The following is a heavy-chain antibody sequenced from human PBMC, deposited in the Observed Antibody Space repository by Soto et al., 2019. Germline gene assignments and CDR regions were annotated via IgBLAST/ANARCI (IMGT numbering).Heavy chain of an antibody. CDR3: ARRGYDYYYGMDV. Sequence: ESLKISCQASGYTFTSYWIAWVRQMPGEGLEWMGIIYPGGSDTRCSPSFQGQVTIYVEKSISTAYLHWNSLTASDTAMYYCARRGYDYYYGMDVWGQGTTVTAAS. CDR1: GYTFTSYW. V-gene: IGHV5-51*01. CDR2: IYPGGSDT. J-gene: IGHJ6*02.